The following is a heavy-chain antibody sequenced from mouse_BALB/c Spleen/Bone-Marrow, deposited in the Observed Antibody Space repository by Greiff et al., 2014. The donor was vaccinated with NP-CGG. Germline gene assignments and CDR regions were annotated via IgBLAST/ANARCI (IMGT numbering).Heavy chain of an antibody. CDR1: GFNIKDTY. V-gene: IGHV14-3*02. D-gene: IGHD2-14*01. J-gene: IGHJ1*01. Sequence: VHVKQSGAELVKPGASVKLSCTASGFNIKDTYLHWVKQRPEQGLDWIGRIDPAIFTKYDPKFQVKATITADTSSNTAYLHLGSLTSEDTAVYYCASYRYGWYYDVWGAGTTVTVSS. CDR3: ASYRYGWYYDV. CDR2: IDPAIFT.